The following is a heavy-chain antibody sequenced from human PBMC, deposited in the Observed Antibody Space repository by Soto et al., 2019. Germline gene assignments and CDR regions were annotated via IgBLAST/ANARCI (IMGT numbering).Heavy chain of an antibody. CDR1: GFTFSNYW. Sequence: EVQLVESGGGLVQSGGSRRLSCAASGFTFSNYWMHWVRQAPGKGLVWVSRIDSDGSMRNYADSVKGRFTISRDNAKNTLYLQMNSLRVEDTAVYYSIRELAHCGGDCLLYWGQGALVTVSS. J-gene: IGHJ4*02. CDR3: IRELAHCGGDCLLY. CDR2: IDSDGSMR. D-gene: IGHD2-21*02. V-gene: IGHV3-74*01.